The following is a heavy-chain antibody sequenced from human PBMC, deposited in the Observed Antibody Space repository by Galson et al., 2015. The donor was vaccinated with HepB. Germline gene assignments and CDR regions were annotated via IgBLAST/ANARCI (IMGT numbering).Heavy chain of an antibody. CDR1: GYTFTSYA. J-gene: IGHJ6*03. D-gene: IGHD7-27*01. CDR2: INAGNGNT. Sequence: SVKVSCKASGYTFTSYAMHWARQAPGQRLEWMGWINAGNGNTKYSQKFQGRVTITRDTSASTAYMELSSLRSEDTAVYYCARDLGYYYYYMDVWGKGTTVTVSS. CDR3: ARDLGYYYYYMDV. V-gene: IGHV1-3*01.